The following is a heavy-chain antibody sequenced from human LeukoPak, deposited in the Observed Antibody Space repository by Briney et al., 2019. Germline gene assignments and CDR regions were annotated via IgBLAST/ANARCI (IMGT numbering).Heavy chain of an antibody. CDR2: ISSSGSTK. J-gene: IGHJ6*02. CDR1: GFTFSSYE. CDR3: ATDRDCSGTSCYTGAFRYYYYYGMDV. V-gene: IGHV3-48*03. D-gene: IGHD2-2*02. Sequence: PGGSLRLSCAASGFTFSSYEMNWVRQAQGKGLEWVAYISSSGSTKYYADSVKGRFTISRDNAKNSLYPQMNSLRAEDTAVYYCATDRDCSGTSCYTGAFRYYYYYGMDVWGQGTTVTVSS.